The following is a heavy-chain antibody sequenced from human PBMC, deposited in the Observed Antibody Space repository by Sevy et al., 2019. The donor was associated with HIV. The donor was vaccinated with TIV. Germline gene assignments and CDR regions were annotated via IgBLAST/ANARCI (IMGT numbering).Heavy chain of an antibody. CDR3: TRWSGSQSIFDY. CDR2: FKRKIHGGTT. Sequence: GGSLRLSCTASGFIFGDYGMSWVRQAPGKGLEWIVFFKRKIHGGTTENAASVKGRFTISRDDSKNIVYLQMSNLKTEDTAVYYCTRWSGSQSIFDYWGQGTLVTVSS. CDR1: GFIFGDYG. D-gene: IGHD1-26*01. V-gene: IGHV3-49*04. J-gene: IGHJ4*02.